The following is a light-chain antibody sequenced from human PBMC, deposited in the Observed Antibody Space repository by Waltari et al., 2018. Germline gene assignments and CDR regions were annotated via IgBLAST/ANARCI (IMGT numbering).Light chain of an antibody. Sequence: QSALTQPASVSGSPGRSISISCPGSSSDVGNFLLPSWYQQNPGKAPKVIIYEGNKRPSGLSDRFSGSKSGNTASLTISGLQPDDEADYYCCSYVGGTSWVFGGGTKLTVL. CDR3: CSYVGGTSWV. CDR1: SSDVGNFLL. J-gene: IGLJ3*02. CDR2: EGN. V-gene: IGLV2-23*01.